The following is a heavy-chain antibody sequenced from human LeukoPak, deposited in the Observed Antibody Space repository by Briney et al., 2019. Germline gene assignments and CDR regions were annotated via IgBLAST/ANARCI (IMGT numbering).Heavy chain of an antibody. CDR2: IYTSGST. CDR3: AITYYDFWSGQGFDY. CDR1: GGSISSGSYY. J-gene: IGHJ4*02. D-gene: IGHD3-3*01. Sequence: KPSETLSLTCTVSGGSISSGSYYWSWIRQPAGKGLEWIGRIYTSGSTNYNPSLKSRVTISVDTSKNQFSLKLSSVTAADTAVYYCAITYYDFWSGQGFDYWGQGTLVTVSS. V-gene: IGHV4-61*02.